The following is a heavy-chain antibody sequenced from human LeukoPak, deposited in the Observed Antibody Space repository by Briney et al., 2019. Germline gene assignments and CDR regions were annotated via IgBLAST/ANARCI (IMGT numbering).Heavy chain of an antibody. CDR3: ARGMTVTTLDFDY. Sequence: GGSLRLSCAAAGLTFSSYAMSWVRQARGKGLEWVSAISGSGRSTYYADSVKGRFTISRDNSKNTLYLQMNSLRAEDTAVYYCARGMTVTTLDFDYWGQGTLETVSS. CDR1: GLTFSSYA. J-gene: IGHJ4*02. V-gene: IGHV3-23*01. CDR2: ISGSGRST. D-gene: IGHD4-17*01.